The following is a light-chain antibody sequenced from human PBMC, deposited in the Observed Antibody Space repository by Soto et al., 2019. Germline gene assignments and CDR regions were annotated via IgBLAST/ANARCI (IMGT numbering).Light chain of an antibody. V-gene: IGKV3-20*01. CDR3: QQYSSSLIT. CDR1: QTISSNY. Sequence: QSPGTLSLSAGERAILSCRASQTISSNYLAWYQQKPGQAPRLLIYGASGRATGIPDRFSGSGSGTDFTLTISRLEPEDFAVYYCQQYSSSLITFGQGTRLEIK. CDR2: GAS. J-gene: IGKJ5*01.